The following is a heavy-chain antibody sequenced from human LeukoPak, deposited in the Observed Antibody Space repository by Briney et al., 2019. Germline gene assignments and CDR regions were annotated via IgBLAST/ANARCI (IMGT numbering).Heavy chain of an antibody. CDR3: ARDSRSSLYYYDSSGYLRY. CDR2: INSDGSST. D-gene: IGHD3-22*01. V-gene: IGHV3-74*01. CDR1: GFTFSSYG. Sequence: GGSLRLSCAASGFTFSSYGMHWVRQAPGKGLVWVSRINSDGSSTSYADSVKGRFTISRDNAKNTLYLQMDSLRAEDTAVYYCARDSRSSLYYYDSSGYLRYWGQGTLVTVSS. J-gene: IGHJ4*02.